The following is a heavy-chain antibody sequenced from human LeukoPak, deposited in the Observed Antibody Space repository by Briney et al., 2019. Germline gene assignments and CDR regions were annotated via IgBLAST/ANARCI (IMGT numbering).Heavy chain of an antibody. J-gene: IGHJ4*02. V-gene: IGHV3-23*01. CDR1: GFTVSGHY. CDR2: ISDSGGST. Sequence: GGSLRLSCAASGFTVSGHYMSWVRQAPGKGLEWVSAISDSGGSTYYADSVKGRFTISRDNSKNTVYLQMNSLRAEDTALYYCVRRVPYSSSSVYFDCWGQGTLVTVSS. CDR3: VRRVPYSSSSVYFDC. D-gene: IGHD6-6*01.